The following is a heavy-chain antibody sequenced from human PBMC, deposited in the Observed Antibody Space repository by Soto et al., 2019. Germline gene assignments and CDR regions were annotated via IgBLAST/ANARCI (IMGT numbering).Heavy chain of an antibody. V-gene: IGHV3-23*01. Sequence: GGSLRLSCAASGFTFSSYAMSWVRQAPGKGLEWVSAISGSGGSTYYADSVKGRFTISRDNSKNTLYLQMNSLRAEDTAVYYCAKASRRIAVAGTWTWFDPWGQGTLV. CDR2: ISGSGGST. D-gene: IGHD6-19*01. CDR3: AKASRRIAVAGTWTWFDP. J-gene: IGHJ5*02. CDR1: GFTFSSYA.